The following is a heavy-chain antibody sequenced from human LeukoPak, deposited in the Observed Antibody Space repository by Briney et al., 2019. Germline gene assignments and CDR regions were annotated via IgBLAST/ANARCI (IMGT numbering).Heavy chain of an antibody. CDR2: INPNSGGT. Sequence: ASVKVSCKASGGTFSSYAISWVRQAPGQGLEWMGWINPNSGGTNYAQKFQGRVTMTRDTSISTAYMELSRLRSDDTAVYYCARTRYSSGWAHFDYWGQGTLVTVSS. CDR1: GGTFSSYA. J-gene: IGHJ4*02. V-gene: IGHV1-2*02. D-gene: IGHD6-19*01. CDR3: ARTRYSSGWAHFDY.